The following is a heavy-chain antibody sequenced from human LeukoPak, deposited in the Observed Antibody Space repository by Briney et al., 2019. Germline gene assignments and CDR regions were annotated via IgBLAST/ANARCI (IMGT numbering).Heavy chain of an antibody. CDR1: GGSISSDNYY. V-gene: IGHV4-39*01. CDR3: ARLLHDGNGFYYFDC. CDR2: IHYTGNT. D-gene: IGHD3-22*01. Sequence: SETLSLTCTVSGGSISSDNYYWGWIRRPPGKGLEWIGSIHYTGNTYDNPSLQSRVTISVDTSRNQVSLKLTSVTAADTAVYYCARLLHDGNGFYYFDCWGQGTLVTVSS. J-gene: IGHJ4*02.